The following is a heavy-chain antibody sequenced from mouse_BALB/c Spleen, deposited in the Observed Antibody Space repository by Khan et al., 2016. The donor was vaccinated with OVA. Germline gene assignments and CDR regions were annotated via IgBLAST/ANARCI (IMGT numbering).Heavy chain of an antibody. Sequence: QIQLVQSGPELKKPGETVKISCKASGYTFTNYGMSWVKQAPGKGLKWMGWINTYTGEPTHADDFKGRFAFSLETSASTAYLQINNLKNEDTATYFCARPPYFSYVMVYWGQGTSVTVSS. V-gene: IGHV9-3-1*01. D-gene: IGHD2-10*01. J-gene: IGHJ4*01. CDR3: ARPPYFSYVMVY. CDR2: INTYTGEP. CDR1: GYTFTNYG.